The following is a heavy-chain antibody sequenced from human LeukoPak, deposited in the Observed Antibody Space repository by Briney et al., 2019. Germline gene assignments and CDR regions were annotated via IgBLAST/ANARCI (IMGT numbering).Heavy chain of an antibody. Sequence: GGSLRLSCAASGFTFSSYSMNWVRQAPGKGLEWVSYISSSSSTIYYADSVKGRFTISRDNAKNSLYLQMNSLRAEDTAVYYCARDREDYDILTGYAPFDYWGQGTLVTVSS. CDR2: ISSSSSTI. CDR1: GFTFSSYS. J-gene: IGHJ4*02. D-gene: IGHD3-9*01. V-gene: IGHV3-48*04. CDR3: ARDREDYDILTGYAPFDY.